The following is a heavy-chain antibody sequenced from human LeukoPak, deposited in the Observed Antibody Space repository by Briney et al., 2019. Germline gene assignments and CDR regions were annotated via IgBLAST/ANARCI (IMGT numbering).Heavy chain of an antibody. CDR3: AAIPRVGWELPVFDF. D-gene: IGHD1-26*01. Sequence: GGSLRLSCTASGFTFSTYAMNWVRQAPGRGLEWVSGISGGADNIYYLDSVKGRFSISRDNSKNTVYLQMNSLRADDTAVYYCAAIPRVGWELPVFDFWGQGTLVTVSS. V-gene: IGHV3-23*01. CDR2: ISGGADNI. CDR1: GFTFSTYA. J-gene: IGHJ4*02.